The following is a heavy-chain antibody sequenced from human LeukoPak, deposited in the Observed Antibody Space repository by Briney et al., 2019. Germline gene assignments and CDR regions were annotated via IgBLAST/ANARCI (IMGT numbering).Heavy chain of an antibody. V-gene: IGHV3-48*01. D-gene: IGHD6-25*01. CDR1: GFTFSSYS. J-gene: IGHJ4*02. CDR2: ISSSSSTI. CDR3: ARHSEPLAAESLFGY. Sequence: PGGSLRLSCAASGFTFSSYSMNWVRQAPGKGLEWVSYISSSSSTIYYADSVKGRFTISRDNAKNSLYLQMNSLRAEDTAVYYCARHSEPLAAESLFGYWGQGTLVTVSS.